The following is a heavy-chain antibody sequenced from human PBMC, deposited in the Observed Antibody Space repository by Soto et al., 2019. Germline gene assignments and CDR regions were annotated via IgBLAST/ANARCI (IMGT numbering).Heavy chain of an antibody. Sequence: PGGSLRLSCAASGFDSSDYSMTWIRQAPGKGLEWVSYISQSGGTTYYADSVKGRFAVSRDDAKNSLYLQMDSLRVEDTAVHYCARVTRYTYSNYDWLDPWGQGTLVTVSS. CDR2: ISQSGGTT. J-gene: IGHJ5*02. CDR3: ARVTRYTYSNYDWLDP. CDR1: GFDSSDYS. V-gene: IGHV3-11*01. D-gene: IGHD4-4*01.